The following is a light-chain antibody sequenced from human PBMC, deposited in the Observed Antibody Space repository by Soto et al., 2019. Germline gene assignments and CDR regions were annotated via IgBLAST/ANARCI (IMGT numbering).Light chain of an antibody. Sequence: EIVMTQSPATLSVSPGESATLSCMASQSINSKLAWYQQKPGQAPRLLIYGASTRASGIPARFSGSGSGTDFTLTISSLQSEDFAVYYCQQYKNWPPFTFGPGTKVDIK. CDR3: QQYKNWPPFT. CDR2: GAS. CDR1: QSINSK. V-gene: IGKV3-15*01. J-gene: IGKJ3*01.